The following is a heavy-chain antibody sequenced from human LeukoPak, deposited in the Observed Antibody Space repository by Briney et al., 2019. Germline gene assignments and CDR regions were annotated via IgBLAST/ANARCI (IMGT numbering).Heavy chain of an antibody. Sequence: ASVKFSCKASGYTFTSYYMHCVRQAPGQGLEWMGIINPSGGSTSYAQKFQGRVTMTRDTSTSTVYMELSSLRSEDTAVYYCARGVTTVYYFDYWGQGTLVTVSS. CDR2: INPSGGST. D-gene: IGHD4-11*01. J-gene: IGHJ4*02. CDR3: ARGVTTVYYFDY. CDR1: GYTFTSYY. V-gene: IGHV1-46*01.